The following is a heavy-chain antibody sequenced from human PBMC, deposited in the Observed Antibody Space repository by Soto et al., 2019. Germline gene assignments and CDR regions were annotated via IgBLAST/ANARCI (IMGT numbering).Heavy chain of an antibody. Sequence: PSETLSLTCTVSGGSISSSSYYWGWIRQPPGKGLEWIGRIYYSGSTYYNPSLKSRVTISVDTSKNQFSLKLSSVTAADTAVYYCAKGGSGSYSNAFDIWGQGTMVTVSS. D-gene: IGHD3-10*01. V-gene: IGHV4-39*01. J-gene: IGHJ3*02. CDR1: GGSISSSSYY. CDR2: IYYSGST. CDR3: AKGGSGSYSNAFDI.